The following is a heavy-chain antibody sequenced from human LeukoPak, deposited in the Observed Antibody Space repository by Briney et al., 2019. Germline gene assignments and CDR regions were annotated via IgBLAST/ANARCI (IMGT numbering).Heavy chain of an antibody. CDR1: GGSISSSNYY. CDR3: ARDRWDYGSGIDY. D-gene: IGHD3-10*01. Sequence: SETLSLTCTVSGGSISSSNYYWGWIRQPPGKGLEWIGYIYYSGSTNYNPSLKSRVTISVDTSKNQFSLKLSSVTAADTAVYYCARDRWDYGSGIDYWGQGTLVTVSS. CDR2: IYYSGST. V-gene: IGHV4-61*01. J-gene: IGHJ4*02.